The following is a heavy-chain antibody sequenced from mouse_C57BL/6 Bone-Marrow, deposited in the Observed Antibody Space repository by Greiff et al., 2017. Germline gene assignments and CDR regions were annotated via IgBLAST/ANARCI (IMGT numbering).Heavy chain of an antibody. CDR2: INPSSGYT. Sequence: QVQLQQSGAELARPGASVKMSCKASGYTFTSYTMHWVKQRPGEGLEWIGYINPSSGYTKYNQKIKDQATLTADKSTSTTYMQLSSLTSEDSAVYYCARETVVYFDYWGQGTTLTVSS. J-gene: IGHJ2*01. CDR3: ARETVVYFDY. V-gene: IGHV1-4*01. CDR1: GYTFTSYT. D-gene: IGHD1-1*01.